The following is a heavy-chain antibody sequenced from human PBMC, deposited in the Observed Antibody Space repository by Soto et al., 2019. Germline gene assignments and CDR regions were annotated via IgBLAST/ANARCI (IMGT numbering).Heavy chain of an antibody. Sequence: GGSLRLSCAASGFTFSSYWMSWVRQAPGKGLEWVANIKQDGSEKYYVDSVKGRFTISRDNAKNSLYLQMNSLRAEDTAVYYCARATIVVVPAGTQRGNDAFDIWGQGTMVTVSS. CDR3: ARATIVVVPAGTQRGNDAFDI. V-gene: IGHV3-7*01. CDR1: GFTFSSYW. CDR2: IKQDGSEK. D-gene: IGHD2-2*01. J-gene: IGHJ3*02.